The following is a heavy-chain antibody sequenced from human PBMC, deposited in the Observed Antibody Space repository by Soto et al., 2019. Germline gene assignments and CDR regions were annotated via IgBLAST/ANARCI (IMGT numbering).Heavy chain of an antibody. V-gene: IGHV1-58*02. J-gene: IGHJ3*02. CDR2: IVVGSGNT. CDR3: AAGVNWGANDAFDI. CDR1: GFTFTSSA. Sequence: SVKVSCKASGFTFTSSAMQWVRQARGQRLEWKGWIVVGSGNTNYAQKFQERVTITRDMSTSTAYMDLSSLRSEDTAVYYCAAGVNWGANDAFDIWGQGTMVTVSS. D-gene: IGHD7-27*01.